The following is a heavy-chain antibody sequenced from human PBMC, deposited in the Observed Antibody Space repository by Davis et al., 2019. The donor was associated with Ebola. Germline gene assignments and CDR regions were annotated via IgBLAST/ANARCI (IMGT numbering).Heavy chain of an antibody. Sequence: GASLNISCAASGFTVSSNDVTWVRQAPGKGLEWVSVIYSGGYTYYTNSVRGRFTISRDNSENTLYLQMNSLRAEDTAVYYCARVESVGGGQQLGWFDPWGQGTLVTVSS. D-gene: IGHD6-13*01. V-gene: IGHV3-53*01. CDR2: IYSGGYT. CDR3: ARVESVGGGQQLGWFDP. CDR1: GFTVSSND. J-gene: IGHJ5*02.